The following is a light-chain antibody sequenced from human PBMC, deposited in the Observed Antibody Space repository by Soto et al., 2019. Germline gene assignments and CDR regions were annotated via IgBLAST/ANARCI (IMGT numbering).Light chain of an antibody. V-gene: IGKV3D-15*01. J-gene: IGKJ4*01. CDR1: QSVDND. CDR2: DAS. Sequence: EIVMTQSPATLSVSPGDGATLSCRASQSVDNDLAWYQQKPGQPPRLLIYDASTRATGIPARFSGSQSGTEFTLTISSLLSEDFAVYSCQQYNNWPLTFGGGTKVDIK. CDR3: QQYNNWPLT.